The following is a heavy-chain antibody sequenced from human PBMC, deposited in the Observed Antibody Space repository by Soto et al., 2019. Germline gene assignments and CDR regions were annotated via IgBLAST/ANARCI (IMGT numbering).Heavy chain of an antibody. CDR2: IDGVGTGT. CDR1: GFTFTNYW. CDR3: TTVFEY. Sequence: EVQLVQSGGGSVQPGGSLRLSCAASGFTFTNYWMHWVRQVPGKGLVWVSRIDGVGTGTSYSDSVRGRFTISRDNAENMLYLQMNSLRAEDTAVYYWTTVFEYGCQGTLVTVSS. J-gene: IGHJ4*02. V-gene: IGHV3-74*01.